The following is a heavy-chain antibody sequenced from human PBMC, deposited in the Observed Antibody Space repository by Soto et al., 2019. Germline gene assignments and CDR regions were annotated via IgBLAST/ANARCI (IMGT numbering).Heavy chain of an antibody. CDR1: GFTFSSYA. CDR3: ASDRRNYDSSGYYLNWFDP. CDR2: ISYDGSNK. Sequence: PGGSLRLSCAASGFTFSSYAMHWVRQAPGKGLEWVAVISYDGSNKYYADSVKGRFTISRDNSKNTLYLQMNSLRAEDTAVYYCASDRRNYDSSGYYLNWFDPWGQGTLVTVSS. V-gene: IGHV3-30-3*01. J-gene: IGHJ5*02. D-gene: IGHD3-22*01.